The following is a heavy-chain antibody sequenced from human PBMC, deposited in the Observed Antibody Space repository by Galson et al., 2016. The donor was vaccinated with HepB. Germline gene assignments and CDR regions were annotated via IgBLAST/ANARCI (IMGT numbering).Heavy chain of an antibody. CDR1: GFTFSSYA. CDR3: ARAQTTVVTYIDN. CDR2: ISGSGDNT. J-gene: IGHJ4*02. D-gene: IGHD4-23*01. Sequence: SLRLSCAASGFTFSSYAMSWVRRAPGKGLEWVSAISGSGDNTYYADSVKGRFTISRDNSKNTLYLQMNSLRAEDTAVYYCARAQTTVVTYIDNWGQGTLVTVSS. V-gene: IGHV3-23*01.